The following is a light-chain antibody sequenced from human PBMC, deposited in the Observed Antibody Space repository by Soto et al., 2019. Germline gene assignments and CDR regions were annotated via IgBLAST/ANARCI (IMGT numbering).Light chain of an antibody. Sequence: EIMLAHSLRTLSLSPLERAPLXCRTSQSVSSSYLAWYQQKPGQAPRLLIYGASSRATGIPDKFSGSGSGTDFTLTISRLEPEDFAVYYCQQYGSSPQWTFGQGTKVE. CDR2: GAS. CDR1: QSVSSSY. CDR3: QQYGSSPQWT. J-gene: IGKJ1*01. V-gene: IGKV3-20*01.